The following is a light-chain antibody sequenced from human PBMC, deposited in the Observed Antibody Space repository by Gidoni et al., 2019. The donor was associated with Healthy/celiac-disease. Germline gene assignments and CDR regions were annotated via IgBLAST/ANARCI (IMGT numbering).Light chain of an antibody. CDR3: QFRDT. CDR1: QRVSSN. CDR2: GAS. J-gene: IGKJ2*01. Sequence: EIVMTQSPATLSVSPGQRATLSCRASQRVSSNLAWYQQKPGQGPRLLIYGASTRATGIPARFSGSGSGTEFTLNISSLQSEDVAVYYCQFRDTFGQXTKLEIK. V-gene: IGKV3-15*01.